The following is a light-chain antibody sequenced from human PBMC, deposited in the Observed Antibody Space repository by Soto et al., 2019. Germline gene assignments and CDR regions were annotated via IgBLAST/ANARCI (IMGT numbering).Light chain of an antibody. Sequence: DIQMTQSPSTLSASVGDTVTITCRASESIDNWLAWYQQKPGKAPKLLIFAASTLIRGVPSRFSGRGSGTEFTLTISSLQVDDYATFYCQQYHTDWTFGQGTKVESK. CDR1: ESIDNW. V-gene: IGKV1-5*01. CDR3: QQYHTDWT. J-gene: IGKJ1*01. CDR2: AAS.